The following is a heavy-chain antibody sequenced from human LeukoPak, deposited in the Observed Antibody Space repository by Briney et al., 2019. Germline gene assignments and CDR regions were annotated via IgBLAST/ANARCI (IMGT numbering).Heavy chain of an antibody. J-gene: IGHJ6*04. Sequence: GGSLRLSCAASGFTFSNYSMNWVRQAPGKGLEWVSYISSSSSTIYYADSVKGRFTISRDNAKNSLYLQMNSLRDEDTAVYYCARGDTIVVVPAAKDYYYYYGMDVWGKGTTVTVSS. CDR2: ISSSSSTI. CDR3: ARGDTIVVVPAAKDYYYYYGMDV. V-gene: IGHV3-48*02. CDR1: GFTFSNYS. D-gene: IGHD2-2*01.